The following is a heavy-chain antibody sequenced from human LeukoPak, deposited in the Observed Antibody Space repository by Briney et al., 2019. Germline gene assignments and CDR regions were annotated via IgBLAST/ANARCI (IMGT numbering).Heavy chain of an antibody. D-gene: IGHD1-26*01. CDR1: GFTFSCYG. CDR3: AKDGVVGARRNYMDV. V-gene: IGHV3-30*18. J-gene: IGHJ6*03. Sequence: GSLRLSCAASGFTFSCYGMRWVRQAPGKGLEWVAVISYDGSNKYYADSVKGRFTISRDNSKNTLYLQMNSLRAEDTAVYYCAKDGVVGARRNYMDVWGKGTTVTVSS. CDR2: ISYDGSNK.